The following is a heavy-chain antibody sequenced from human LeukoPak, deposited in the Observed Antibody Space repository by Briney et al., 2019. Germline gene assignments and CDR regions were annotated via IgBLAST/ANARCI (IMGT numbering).Heavy chain of an antibody. CDR3: ARDNDSRDPPHFDY. D-gene: IGHD3-16*01. V-gene: IGHV1-2*02. CDR1: GYSFSNYG. Sequence: ASVKVSCKASGYSFSNYGINWVRQAPGQGLEWMGWINPNSGVTHYPQKFQGRVTMTRDTSIRTAYMELSSLRSEDTAVYYCARDNDSRDPPHFDYWGQGTLVTVSS. J-gene: IGHJ4*02. CDR2: INPNSGVT.